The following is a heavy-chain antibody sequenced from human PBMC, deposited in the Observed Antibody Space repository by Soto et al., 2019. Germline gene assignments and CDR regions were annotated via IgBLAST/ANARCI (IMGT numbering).Heavy chain of an antibody. CDR3: ARELEYCSNGVCYPYFDT. D-gene: IGHD2-8*01. CDR1: GFSFRSYS. Sequence: EVQLEESGGGLVQPGGSLRLSCAASGFSFRSYSMNWVRQAPGKGLEWLADISSSSYTIYYADSVKGRFTISRDNAKNSLQRQMDSLRAEDSAVDYCARELEYCSNGVCYPYFDTWGQGTLVTVSS. V-gene: IGHV3-48*04. CDR2: ISSSSYTI. J-gene: IGHJ4*02.